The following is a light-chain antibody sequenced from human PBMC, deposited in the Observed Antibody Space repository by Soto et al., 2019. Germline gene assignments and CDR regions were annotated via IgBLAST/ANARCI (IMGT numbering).Light chain of an antibody. J-gene: IGKJ1*01. CDR2: DAS. Sequence: DIPMTQSPSTLSASVGDRVTITCRASQSISSWLAWYQQKPGKAPKLLIYDASSLESGVPSRFSGSGSGTEFPLTISSLQPDDFATYYCQQYNSYPAFCQGTKVEIK. V-gene: IGKV1-5*01. CDR1: QSISSW. CDR3: QQYNSYPA.